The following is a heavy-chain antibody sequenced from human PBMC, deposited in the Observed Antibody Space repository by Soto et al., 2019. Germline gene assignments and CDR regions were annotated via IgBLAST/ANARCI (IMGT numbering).Heavy chain of an antibody. CDR1: GHASTSYY. CDR3: ARGSSRIAARRGYYYGMDV. CDR2: MNPNSGNT. J-gene: IGHJ6*02. Sequence: ASAKVSCKASGHASTSYYMHWVRQATGQGLEWMGWMNPNSGNTGYAQKFQGRVTMTRNTSISTAYMELSSLRSEDTAVYYCARGSSRIAARRGYYYGMDVWGQGTTVTVSS. V-gene: IGHV1-8*01. D-gene: IGHD6-6*01.